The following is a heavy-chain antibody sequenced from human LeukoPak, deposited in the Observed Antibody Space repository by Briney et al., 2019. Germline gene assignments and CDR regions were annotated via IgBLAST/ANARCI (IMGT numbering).Heavy chain of an antibody. D-gene: IGHD3/OR15-3a*01. J-gene: IGHJ3*01. V-gene: IGHV4-30-4*01. CDR3: SRDVRTSGDAFDV. CDR2: IYYSGST. CDR1: GGSISSGDYY. Sequence: SQTLSLTCTVSGGSISSGDYYWTWIRQPPGKGLEWIGCIYYSGSTYYNPSLKSRLTISVDTSKNQFSLTLSSVTAADTAVYYCSRDVRTSGDAFDVWGQGTMVTVSS.